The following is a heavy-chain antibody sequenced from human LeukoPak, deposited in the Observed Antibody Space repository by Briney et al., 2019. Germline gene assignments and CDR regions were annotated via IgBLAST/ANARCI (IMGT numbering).Heavy chain of an antibody. CDR2: VHLDGRT. CDR1: GGSFTTNY. D-gene: IGHD3-3*01. Sequence: SETLSLTCSVSGGSFTTNYWSWIRQPPGKGLEWIGEVHLDGRTNYNPSLTGRLTLSVDLYENHISLKLTSVTAADTAVYYCAREGGFYRPLDYLGQGTLVTVSS. V-gene: IGHV4-59*12. CDR3: AREGGFYRPLDY. J-gene: IGHJ4*02.